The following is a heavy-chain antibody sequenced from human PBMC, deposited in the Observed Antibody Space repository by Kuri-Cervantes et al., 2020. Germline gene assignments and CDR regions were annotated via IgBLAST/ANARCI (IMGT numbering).Heavy chain of an antibody. Sequence: SVKVSCKASGGTFSSYAISWVRQAPGQGLEWMGGIIPIFGTANYAQKFQDRVTITTDESTSTAYMELSSLRSEDTAVYYCATECSGGSCHWTPDAFDIWGQGTMVTVSS. D-gene: IGHD2-15*01. CDR2: IIPIFGTA. V-gene: IGHV1-69*05. CDR3: ATECSGGSCHWTPDAFDI. J-gene: IGHJ3*02. CDR1: GGTFSSYA.